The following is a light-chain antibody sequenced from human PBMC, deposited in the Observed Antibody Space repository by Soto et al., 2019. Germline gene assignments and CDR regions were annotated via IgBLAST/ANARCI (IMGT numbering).Light chain of an antibody. CDR1: QSIXTY. CDR2: STF. Sequence: DIQMTQSPSSLSASVGDRVTITCRASQSIXTYLNWYQQKPGKAPNLLIYSTFNLQTGVPSRFSGSGSGTDFTLTISSLQPEDFATYHCQQTYSTPTFGQGTKVEIK. CDR3: QQTYSTPT. J-gene: IGKJ1*01. V-gene: IGKV1-39*01.